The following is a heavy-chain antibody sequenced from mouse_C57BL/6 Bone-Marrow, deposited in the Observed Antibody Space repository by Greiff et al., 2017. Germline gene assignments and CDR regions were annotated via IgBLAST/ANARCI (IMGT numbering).Heavy chain of an antibody. Sequence: VQLQESGAELVRPGASVTLSCKASGYTFTDYDMHWVKQTPVHGLEWIGAIDPETGGTAYNQKFKGKAILTADKSSSTAYMELRSLTSEDSAVYYCTRGGYGNFAWFAYWGPGTLVTVSA. V-gene: IGHV1-15*01. D-gene: IGHD2-10*02. CDR2: IDPETGGT. CDR3: TRGGYGNFAWFAY. CDR1: GYTFTDYD. J-gene: IGHJ3*01.